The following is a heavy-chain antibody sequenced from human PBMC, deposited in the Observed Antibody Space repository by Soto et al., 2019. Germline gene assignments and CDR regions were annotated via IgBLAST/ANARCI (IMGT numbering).Heavy chain of an antibody. CDR2: IYYSGST. D-gene: IGHD3-3*01. V-gene: IGHV4-30-4*01. CDR1: GGSISSGDYY. J-gene: IGHJ6*02. CDR3: ARDNILGILYGSMDV. Sequence: SETLSLTCTVSGGSISSGDYYWSWTRQPPGKGLEWIGYIYYSGSTYYNPSLKSRVTISVDTSKNQFSLKLSSVTAADTAVYYCARDNILGILYGSMDVWGQGTTVTVSS.